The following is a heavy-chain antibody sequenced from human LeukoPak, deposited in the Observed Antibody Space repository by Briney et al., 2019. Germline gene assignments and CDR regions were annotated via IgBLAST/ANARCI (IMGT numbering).Heavy chain of an antibody. J-gene: IGHJ4*02. CDR3: ARLYYDILTGYCHFDY. D-gene: IGHD3-9*01. Sequence: SETLSLTCTVSGGSISSCYWSWIRQPPGKGLEWIGHNYYSWSSNYNPSLKSGVTISVETSKNHFSLKLSSVTAADTAVYYCARLYYDILTGYCHFDYWGQGTLVTVSS. CDR2: NYYSWSS. V-gene: IGHV4-59*01. CDR1: GGSISSCY.